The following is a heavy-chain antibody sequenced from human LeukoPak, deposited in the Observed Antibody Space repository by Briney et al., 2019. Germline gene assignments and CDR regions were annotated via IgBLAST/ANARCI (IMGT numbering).Heavy chain of an antibody. D-gene: IGHD5-12*01. CDR3: ARTGNGWLRSHNRWFDP. V-gene: IGHV4-4*07. Sequence: SETLSLTCTVSGGSISSYYWSWIRQPAGKGLEWIGRIYTSGSTNYNPSLKSRVTMSVDTSKNQFSLKLSSVTAADTAVYYCARTGNGWLRSHNRWFDPWGQGTLVTVSS. J-gene: IGHJ5*02. CDR2: IYTSGST. CDR1: GGSISSYY.